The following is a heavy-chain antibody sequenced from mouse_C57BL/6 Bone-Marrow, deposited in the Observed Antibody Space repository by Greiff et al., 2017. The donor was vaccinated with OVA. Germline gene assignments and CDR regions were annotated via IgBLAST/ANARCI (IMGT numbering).Heavy chain of an antibody. CDR2: IDPETGGT. J-gene: IGHJ1*03. D-gene: IGHD1-1*02. CDR3: TRRVGGWYFDV. V-gene: IGHV1-15*01. CDR1: GYTFTSYW. Sequence: QVQLQQPGAELVKPGASVKLSCKASGYTFTSYWMHWVKQTPVHGLEWIGAIDPETGGTAYNQKFKGKAILTADKSSSTAYMELRSLTSEDSAVYYCTRRVGGWYFDVWGTGTTVTVSS.